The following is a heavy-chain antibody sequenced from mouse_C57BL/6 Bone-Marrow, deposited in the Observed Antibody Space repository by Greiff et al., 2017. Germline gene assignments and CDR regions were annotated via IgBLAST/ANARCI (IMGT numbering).Heavy chain of an antibody. CDR1: GFTFTDYY. D-gene: IGHD1-1*01. Sequence: EVKLMESGGGLVQPGGSLSLSCAASGFTFTDYYMSWVRQPPGKALEWLGFIRNKANGYTTEYSASVKGRFTISSDNSQSILYLQMNALRAEDSATYYCARQYYYGSSHWYFDVWGTGTTVTVSS. CDR3: ARQYYYGSSHWYFDV. V-gene: IGHV7-3*01. CDR2: IRNKANGYTT. J-gene: IGHJ1*03.